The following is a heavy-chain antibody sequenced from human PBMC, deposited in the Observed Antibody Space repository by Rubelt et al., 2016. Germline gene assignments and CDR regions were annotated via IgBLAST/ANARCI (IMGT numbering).Heavy chain of an antibody. CDR3: ASLAAAGTSWFDP. Sequence: SYTMHWVRQAPGKGLEWVAVISDDESNKYYADSVKGRFTISRDDSKNTLYLQMNSLRAEDTAVYYCASLAAAGTSWFDPWGQGTLVTVSS. CDR2: ISDDESNK. D-gene: IGHD6-13*01. CDR1: SYT. V-gene: IGHV3-30*04. J-gene: IGHJ5*02.